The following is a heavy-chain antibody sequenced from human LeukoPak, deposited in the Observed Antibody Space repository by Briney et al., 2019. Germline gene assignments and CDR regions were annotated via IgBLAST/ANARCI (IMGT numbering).Heavy chain of an antibody. V-gene: IGHV3-21*01. D-gene: IGHD4-17*01. J-gene: IGHJ4*02. CDR2: ISSSSSYI. CDR3: AGALMTTVTNGGY. Sequence: AGGSLRLSCAASGFTFSSSTMNWVRQAPGKGLEWVSSISSSSSYIYYADSLKGRFTISRDNAKSSLYLQMNSLRAEDTAVYYCAGALMTTVTNGGYWGQGTLVTVSS. CDR1: GFTFSSST.